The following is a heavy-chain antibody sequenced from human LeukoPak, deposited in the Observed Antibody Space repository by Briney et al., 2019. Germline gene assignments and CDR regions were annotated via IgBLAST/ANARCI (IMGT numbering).Heavy chain of an antibody. CDR3: TTDYALGQDYFDY. CDR2: IKSKTDGGTT. J-gene: IGHJ4*02. V-gene: IGHV3-15*01. D-gene: IGHD4-17*01. CDR1: GFTFSNAW. Sequence: GGSLRLSCAASGFTFSNAWMSWVRQAPGKGLEWVGRIKSKTDGGTTDYAAPVKGRFTISRDDSKNTLYLQMNSLKTEDTAVYYCTTDYALGQDYFDYWGQGTLVTVSS.